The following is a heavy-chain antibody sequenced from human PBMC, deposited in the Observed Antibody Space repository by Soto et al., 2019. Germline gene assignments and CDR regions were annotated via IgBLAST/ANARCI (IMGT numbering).Heavy chain of an antibody. D-gene: IGHD6-19*01. Sequence: PSETLSLTCAFSCGSIISSNWWSWVLQPPGRGLEWIGEIYHSGSTNYNPSLKSRVTISVDKSKNQFSLKLSSVTAADTAVYYCARGPVAGTGDYYYYYGMDVWGQGTTVTVSS. J-gene: IGHJ6*02. CDR2: IYHSGST. V-gene: IGHV4-4*02. CDR1: CGSIISSNW. CDR3: ARGPVAGTGDYYYYYGMDV.